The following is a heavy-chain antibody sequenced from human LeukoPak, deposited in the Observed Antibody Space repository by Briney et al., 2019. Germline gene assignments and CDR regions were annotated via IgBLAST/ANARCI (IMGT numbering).Heavy chain of an antibody. CDR1: GFTFDDYG. D-gene: IGHD6-19*01. Sequence: GGSLRLSCAASGFTFDDYGMSWVRQAPGKGLEWVSGINWNGGSTGYADSVKGRFTISRDNAKNSLHLQMNSLRAEDTALYYCARAPPAYSSGWYYPYWGQGTLVTVSS. J-gene: IGHJ4*02. CDR2: INWNGGST. CDR3: ARAPPAYSSGWYYPY. V-gene: IGHV3-20*04.